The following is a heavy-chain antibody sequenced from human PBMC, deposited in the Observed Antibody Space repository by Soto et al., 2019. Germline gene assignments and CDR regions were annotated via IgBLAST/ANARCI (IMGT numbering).Heavy chain of an antibody. CDR1: GYTFTTYG. CDR3: VRGRSTAITTTIDP. D-gene: IGHD2-2*01. V-gene: IGHV1-18*01. CDR2: ISAYNGDT. J-gene: IGHJ5*02. Sequence: QVHLVQSGAEVKKPGASVKVSCKASGYTFTTYGITWVRQAPGQGLEWMGWISAYNGDTKNAQKVQGRVNMTTDTSKNTAYMELRSLRSDDTAVYYCVRGRSTAITTTIDPWGQGTMVTVSS.